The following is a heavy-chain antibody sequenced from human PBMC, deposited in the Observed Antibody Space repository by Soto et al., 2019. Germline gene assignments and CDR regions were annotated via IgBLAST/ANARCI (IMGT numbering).Heavy chain of an antibody. D-gene: IGHD4-4*01. CDR3: AREMTTVTGGYFDL. CDR2: IIPIFGTA. CDR1: GGTFNSYA. J-gene: IGHJ2*01. V-gene: IGHV1-69*01. Sequence: QVQLVQSGAEVKKPGSSVKVSCKASGGTFNSYAISWVRQAPGQGLEWMGGIIPIFGTANYAQKFQGRVTITADESTSTPYMELSSLRSEDTAVYYCAREMTTVTGGYFDLWGRGTLVTVSS.